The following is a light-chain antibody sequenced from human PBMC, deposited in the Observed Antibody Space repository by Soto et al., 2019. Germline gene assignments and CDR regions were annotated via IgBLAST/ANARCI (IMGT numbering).Light chain of an antibody. CDR2: KAS. V-gene: IGKV1-5*03. CDR1: QSISSW. CDR3: QQYNSYPYT. J-gene: IGKJ2*01. Sequence: DITMTQSPSTLSASVGDRVTITCRASQSISSWLAWYQQKPGKAPKLLIYKASSLESGVPSRFSGSGSGTEFTLTISSLQPDDFATYYCQQYNSYPYTFVQGTKLEIK.